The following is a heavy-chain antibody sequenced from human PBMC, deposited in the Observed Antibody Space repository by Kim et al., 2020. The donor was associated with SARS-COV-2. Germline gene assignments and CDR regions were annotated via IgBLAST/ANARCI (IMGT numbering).Heavy chain of an antibody. V-gene: IGHV4-31*02. CDR3: ARAQLSSTNFDY. Sequence: YYNPALKSRVTLSVDTAKNQFSLKLSSVTAADTAVYYCARAQLSSTNFDYWGQGTLVTVSS. D-gene: IGHD2-2*01. J-gene: IGHJ4*02.